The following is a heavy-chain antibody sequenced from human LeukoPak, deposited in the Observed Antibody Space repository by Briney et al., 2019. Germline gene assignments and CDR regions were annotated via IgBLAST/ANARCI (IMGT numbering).Heavy chain of an antibody. J-gene: IGHJ5*02. CDR2: ISSSSSYI. V-gene: IGHV3-21*01. CDR3: ASSSFP. CDR1: GFTFSSYA. Sequence: GVLRLSCAASGFTFSSYAMSWVSQAPGKGLEWVSSISSSSSYIYYADSVKGRFPIARDNAKCSLYLQMNSLRAEDTAVYYCASSSFPWGQGTLVTVSS. D-gene: IGHD6-13*01.